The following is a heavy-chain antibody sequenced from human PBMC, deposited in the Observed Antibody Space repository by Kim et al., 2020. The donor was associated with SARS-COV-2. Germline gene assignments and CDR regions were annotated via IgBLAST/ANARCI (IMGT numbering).Heavy chain of an antibody. J-gene: IGHJ6*02. CDR2: GGT. V-gene: IGHV1-2*04. CDR3: AREGYGMDV. Sequence: GGTNYAQKFQGWVTMTRDTSISTAYMELSRLRSDDTAVYYCAREGYGMDVWGQGTTVTVSS.